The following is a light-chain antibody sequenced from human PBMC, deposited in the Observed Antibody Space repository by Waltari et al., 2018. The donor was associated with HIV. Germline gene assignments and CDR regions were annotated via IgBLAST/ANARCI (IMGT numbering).Light chain of an antibody. Sequence: EIVMMHSPATLSVSPGERATLPCRPSQNVSSNLAWYQQKVGQAPRVLMFGASTGATGIPTRFSGSGSGTEFTLTISSLQSEDFAVYYCQQYKKWPLTFGQGTRLEIK. CDR3: QQYKKWPLT. V-gene: IGKV3D-15*01. J-gene: IGKJ5*01. CDR1: QNVSSN. CDR2: GAS.